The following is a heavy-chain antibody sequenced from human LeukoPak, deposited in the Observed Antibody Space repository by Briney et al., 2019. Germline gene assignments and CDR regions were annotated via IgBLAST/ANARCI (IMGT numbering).Heavy chain of an antibody. V-gene: IGHV3-33*01. CDR1: GFTFSGYG. CDR2: IWHDGSNE. Sequence: GRSLRLSCAASGFTFSGYGMHWVRQAPGKGLEWVALIWHDGSNENYADSVKGRFTISRDNSKNTLYLQMNSLRAEDTAVYYCARGPVAATGWTYYFDYWGQGTLVTVSS. D-gene: IGHD2-15*01. CDR3: ARGPVAATGWTYYFDY. J-gene: IGHJ4*02.